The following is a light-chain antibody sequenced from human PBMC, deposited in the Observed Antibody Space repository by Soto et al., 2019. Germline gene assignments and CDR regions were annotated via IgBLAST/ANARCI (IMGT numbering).Light chain of an antibody. CDR1: SXDVGGYNY. Sequence: QSVLTQPPSASGSAGQSVTISCTGTSXDVGGYNYVSWYQQNPRKAPQLIIYEVSKRPSGVPDRFSGSKSGNTASLTVSGLQAEDEADYYCSSYAATNNYVFGSGTKVTVL. V-gene: IGLV2-8*01. J-gene: IGLJ1*01. CDR2: EVS. CDR3: SSYAATNNYV.